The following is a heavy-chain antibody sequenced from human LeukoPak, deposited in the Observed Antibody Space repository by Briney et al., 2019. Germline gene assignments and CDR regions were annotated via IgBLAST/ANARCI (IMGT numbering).Heavy chain of an antibody. Sequence: GGSLRLSCAASGFTFSSYSMNWVRQATGKGLEWVSYISSSSSTIDYADSVKGRFTISRDNAKNSLYLQMNSLRAEDTAVYYCARGLDYWGQGTLVTVSS. CDR3: ARGLDY. CDR1: GFTFSSYS. CDR2: ISSSSSTI. V-gene: IGHV3-48*04. J-gene: IGHJ4*02.